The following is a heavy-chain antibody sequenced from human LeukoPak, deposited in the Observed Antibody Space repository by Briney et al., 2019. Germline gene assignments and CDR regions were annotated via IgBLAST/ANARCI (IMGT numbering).Heavy chain of an antibody. CDR1: GGSISSGGYY. Sequence: TSETLSLTCTVSGGSISSGGYYWSWIRQHPGKGLEWIGYIYHSGSTYYNPSLKSRVTISVDTSKNQFSLKLSSVTAADTAVYYCARSPYGSGSYRENWFDPWGQGTLVTVSS. CDR2: IYHSGST. J-gene: IGHJ5*02. D-gene: IGHD3-10*01. V-gene: IGHV4-31*03. CDR3: ARSPYGSGSYRENWFDP.